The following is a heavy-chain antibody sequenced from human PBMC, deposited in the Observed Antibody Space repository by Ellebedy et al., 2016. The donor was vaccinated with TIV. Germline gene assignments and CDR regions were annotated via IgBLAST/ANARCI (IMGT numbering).Heavy chain of an antibody. CDR1: GFTFDDYA. Sequence: GGSLRLSXAASGFTFDDYAMHWVRQAPGKGLEWVAVISHDGSDKYYGDSVKGRFTISRDNSKNTLYLQMNMLREEDTAMYYCAKDPSVTTYDWGQGTLLTVSS. V-gene: IGHV3-30*18. CDR3: AKDPSVTTYD. J-gene: IGHJ4*02. CDR2: ISHDGSDK. D-gene: IGHD4-17*01.